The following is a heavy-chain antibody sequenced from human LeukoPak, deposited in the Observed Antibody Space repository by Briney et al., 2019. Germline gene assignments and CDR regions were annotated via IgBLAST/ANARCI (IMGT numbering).Heavy chain of an antibody. D-gene: IGHD3-22*01. Sequence: PGGSLRLSCPASEFTFSNYAMSWVRQAPGKGLEWVSDISGSGDSTEYADSVKGRFTISRDNAKNSLYLQMNSLRAEDTAVYYCARDHHRRLYDSQARDTFDIWGQGTMVTVSS. CDR1: EFTFSNYA. CDR3: ARDHHRRLYDSQARDTFDI. V-gene: IGHV3-23*01. CDR2: ISGSGDST. J-gene: IGHJ3*02.